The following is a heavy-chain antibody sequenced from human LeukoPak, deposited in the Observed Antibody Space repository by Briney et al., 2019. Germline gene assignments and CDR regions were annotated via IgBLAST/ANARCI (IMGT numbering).Heavy chain of an antibody. V-gene: IGHV4-59*03. CDR2: VHYLGRT. Sequence: PSETLSLTCTVSGGSISGYYWTWIRQPPGKGLEWIGFVHYLGRTSYNSSLRSRVTISVDTSKNQFSLRLHSVTAADTAVYYCAKYFDGRALDYWGQGALVTVSS. CDR3: AKYFDGRALDY. CDR1: GGSISGYY. J-gene: IGHJ4*02. D-gene: IGHD3-9*01.